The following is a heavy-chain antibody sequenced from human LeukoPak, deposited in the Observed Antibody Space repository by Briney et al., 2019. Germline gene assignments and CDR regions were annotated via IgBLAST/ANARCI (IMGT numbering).Heavy chain of an antibody. V-gene: IGHV3-21*01. CDR1: GFTFSSYS. CDR2: ISSSSSYI. CDR3: ARDTRGYCSGGSCYPDAFDV. Sequence: AGGSLRLSCAASGFTFSSYSMNWVRQAPGKGLEWVSSISSSSSYIYYADSVKGRFTISRDNAKNSLYLQMNSLRAEDTAVYYCARDTRGYCSGGSCYPDAFDVWGQGTMVTVSS. D-gene: IGHD2-15*01. J-gene: IGHJ3*01.